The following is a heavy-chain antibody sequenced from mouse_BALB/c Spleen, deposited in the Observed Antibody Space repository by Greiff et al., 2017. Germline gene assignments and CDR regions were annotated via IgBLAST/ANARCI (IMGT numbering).Heavy chain of an antibody. D-gene: IGHD2-3*01. CDR3: ARPSMYGYAMDY. CDR1: GFTFSSFG. J-gene: IGHJ4*01. CDR2: ISSGSSTI. V-gene: IGHV5-17*02. Sequence: EVQLVESGGGLVQPGGSRKLSCAASGFTFSSFGMHWVRQAPEKGLEWVAYISSGSSTIYYADTVKGRFTISRDNPKNTLFLQMTSLRSEDTAMYYCARPSMYGYAMDYWGQGTSVTVSA.